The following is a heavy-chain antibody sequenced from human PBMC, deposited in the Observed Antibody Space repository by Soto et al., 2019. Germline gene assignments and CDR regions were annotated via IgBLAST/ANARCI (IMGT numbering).Heavy chain of an antibody. Sequence: GGSLRLSCAASGDTFSSDAKRWGRRALGGGVESASAIRGSGGITYSADPVKGRFPISRDNPKNTLYLQMNSLRAEDTAVYYCAKGGSRGYSYGHAAFDIWGQGTMVT. D-gene: IGHD5-18*01. V-gene: IGHV3-23*01. CDR2: IRGSGGIT. J-gene: IGHJ3*02. CDR3: AKGGSRGYSYGHAAFDI. CDR1: GDTFSSDA.